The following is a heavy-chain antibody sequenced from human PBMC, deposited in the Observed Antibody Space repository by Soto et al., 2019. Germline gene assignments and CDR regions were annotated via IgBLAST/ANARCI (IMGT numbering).Heavy chain of an antibody. Sequence: ASVKVSCKASGGTFSSYTISWVRQAPGQGLEWMGWISAYNGNTNYPQKLQGRVTITRDTSASTAYMDLSSLRTEDTAVYYCASAVAVPVYFDYGDQGSL. D-gene: IGHD6-19*01. CDR2: ISAYNGNT. V-gene: IGHV1-18*01. CDR1: GGTFSSYT. J-gene: IGHJ4*02. CDR3: ASAVAVPVYFDY.